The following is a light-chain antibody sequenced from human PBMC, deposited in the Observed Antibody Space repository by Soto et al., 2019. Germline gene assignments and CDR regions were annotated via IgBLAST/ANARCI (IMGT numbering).Light chain of an antibody. CDR3: QQYDNLPLI. CDR2: KAS. V-gene: IGKV1-5*03. Sequence: DIGMTQSRSTLSASVGDRFTISCRASQSISSWFAWYQQKPGKAPKLLIYKASSLESGVPSRFSGSGSGTDFTLTISSLQPEDFATYYCQQYDNLPLIFGQGTRLEI. CDR1: QSISSW. J-gene: IGKJ5*01.